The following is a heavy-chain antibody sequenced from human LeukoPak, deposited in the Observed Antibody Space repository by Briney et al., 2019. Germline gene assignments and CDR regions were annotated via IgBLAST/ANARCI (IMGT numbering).Heavy chain of an antibody. CDR3: ARGRWELPY. CDR1: GGSISNYY. D-gene: IGHD1-26*01. V-gene: IGHV4-59*12. Sequence: PSETLSLTCTVSGGSISNYYWSWIRQPPGEGLEWIGYIYFSGTTKYNPSLKSRVTISVETSKNQFSLKLSSVTAAYTAVYYCARGRWELPYWGQGTLVTVSS. J-gene: IGHJ4*02. CDR2: IYFSGTT.